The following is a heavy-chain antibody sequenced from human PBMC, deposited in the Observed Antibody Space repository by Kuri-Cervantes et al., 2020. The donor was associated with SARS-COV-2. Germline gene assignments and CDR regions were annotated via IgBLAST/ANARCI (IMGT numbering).Heavy chain of an antibody. D-gene: IGHD3-9*01. Sequence: GSLRLSCTVSGGSISSSSYYWGWVRQPPGKGLEWIGSIYFSGSTYYTPSLKSRVTISVDTSKNQFSLKLTSATATDTAVYYCGRQASDWHIDYWGQGTLVTVSS. CDR3: GRQASDWHIDY. CDR1: GGSISSSSYY. J-gene: IGHJ4*02. CDR2: IYFSGST. V-gene: IGHV4-39*01.